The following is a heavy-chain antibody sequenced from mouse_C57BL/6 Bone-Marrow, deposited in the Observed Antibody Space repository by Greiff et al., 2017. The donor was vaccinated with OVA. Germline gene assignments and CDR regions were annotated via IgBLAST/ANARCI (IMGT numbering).Heavy chain of an antibody. CDR3: TFITTVGFDY. CDR2: IDPENGDT. V-gene: IGHV14-4*01. J-gene: IGHJ2*01. CDR1: GFNIKDDY. Sequence: EVQLQQSGAELVRPGASVKLSCTASGFNIKDDYMHWVKQRPEQGLEWIGWIDPENGDTAYASKFQGKATITADTSSNTAYLQLSSLTSEDTAVYYCTFITTVGFDYWGQGTTLTVSS. D-gene: IGHD1-1*01.